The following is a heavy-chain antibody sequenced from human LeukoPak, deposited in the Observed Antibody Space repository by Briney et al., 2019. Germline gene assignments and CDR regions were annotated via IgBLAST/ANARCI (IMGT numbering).Heavy chain of an antibody. Sequence: GGSLRLSCAASGFTFSNYGMSWVRQAPGKGLEWVSTISGSVTSTYYADSVKGRFTISRDNSKNTLYLQMNSLRAEDTAIYYCAKRAVDNGNILHFDSWGQGTLVTVSS. J-gene: IGHJ4*02. V-gene: IGHV3-23*01. D-gene: IGHD4-17*01. CDR2: ISGSVTST. CDR3: AKRAVDNGNILHFDS. CDR1: GFTFSNYG.